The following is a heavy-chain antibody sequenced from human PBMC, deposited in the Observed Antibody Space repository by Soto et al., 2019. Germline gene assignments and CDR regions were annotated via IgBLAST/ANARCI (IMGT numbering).Heavy chain of an antibody. J-gene: IGHJ4*02. Sequence: VQLVDSGGGVVQPGRSLRLSCAASGFTVSNYGMHWVRQAPGKGLEWVAVMSYDEGRKYYADSVKGRFTISRDNSKNTLYLQMDSLTSEDTAMYYCARVEMATIWFFDYWGQGTLVTVSA. V-gene: IGHV3-30-3*01. CDR1: GFTVSNYG. CDR2: MSYDEGRK. D-gene: IGHD3-10*01. CDR3: ARVEMATIWFFDY.